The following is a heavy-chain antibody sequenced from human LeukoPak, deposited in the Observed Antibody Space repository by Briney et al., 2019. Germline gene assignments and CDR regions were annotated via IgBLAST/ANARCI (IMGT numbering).Heavy chain of an antibody. J-gene: IGHJ5*02. Sequence: SVKVSCKASGGTFSSYAISWVRQAPGQGLEWMGGIIPIFGTANYAQKFQGRVTITADESTSTAYMELSSLRSEDTAVYYCARDWYYGGNSDGWFDPWGQGILVTVSS. CDR3: ARDWYYGGNSDGWFDP. CDR2: IIPIFGTA. CDR1: GGTFSSYA. V-gene: IGHV1-69*01. D-gene: IGHD4-23*01.